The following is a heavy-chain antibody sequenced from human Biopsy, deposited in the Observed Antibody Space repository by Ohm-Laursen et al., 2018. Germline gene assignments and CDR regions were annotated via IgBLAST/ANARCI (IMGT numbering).Heavy chain of an antibody. J-gene: IGHJ6*02. V-gene: IGHV3-11*01. Sequence: SLRLSCAASGFSFSDYHMRWIRQAPGRGLEWVSYISGGGTIYYGDPMKGRVTISRDNAKNSLYLQMHSLRAEDTAVYYCARDTRRSPYSMDVWGQGTTVTVSS. CDR1: GFSFSDYH. CDR2: ISGGGTI. D-gene: IGHD1-26*01. CDR3: ARDTRRSPYSMDV.